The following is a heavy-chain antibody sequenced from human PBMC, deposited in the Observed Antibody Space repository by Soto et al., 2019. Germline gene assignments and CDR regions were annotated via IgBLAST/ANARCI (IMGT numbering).Heavy chain of an antibody. CDR3: ASVYSRDYYHWFDP. V-gene: IGHV4-31*03. D-gene: IGHD3-22*01. CDR1: GGSISSGGYY. J-gene: IGHJ5*02. CDR2: IYYSGST. Sequence: QVQLQESGPGLVKPSQTLSLTCNVSGGSISSGGYYGSWIRQHPGKDLEWIGYIYYSGSTYYNPALKSRVTISVDTSKNQFSLKLRSVTAADTAVYYCASVYSRDYYHWFDPWGQGTLVTVSS.